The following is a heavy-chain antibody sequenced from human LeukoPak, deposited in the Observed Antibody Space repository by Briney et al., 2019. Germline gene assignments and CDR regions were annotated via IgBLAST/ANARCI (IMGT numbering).Heavy chain of an antibody. D-gene: IGHD3-22*01. V-gene: IGHV4-59*08. CDR1: GGSISDYY. CDR3: ARHRTIYYDSSGYWV. J-gene: IGHJ4*02. CDR2: IYYTGNT. Sequence: SETLSLTCTVSGGSISDYYWSWIRQPPGKGLEWIGYIYYTGNTNYNPSLKSRVTISLHTSKNQFSLKLSSATAADTAVYYCARHRTIYYDSSGYWVWGQGTLVTVSS.